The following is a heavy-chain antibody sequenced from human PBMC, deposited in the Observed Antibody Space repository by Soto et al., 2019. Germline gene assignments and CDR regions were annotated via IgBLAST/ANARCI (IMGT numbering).Heavy chain of an antibody. D-gene: IGHD1-7*01. CDR2: IYSGGST. CDR3: ARGPNNWNYDKVLGWFDP. V-gene: IGHV3-53*01. J-gene: IGHJ5*02. Sequence: PGGSLRLSCAASGFTVSSNYMSWVRQAPGKGLEWVSVIYSGGSTYYADSVKGRFTISRDNSKNTLYLQMNSLRAEDTAVYYCARGPNNWNYDKVLGWFDPWGQGTLVTVPS. CDR1: GFTVSSNY.